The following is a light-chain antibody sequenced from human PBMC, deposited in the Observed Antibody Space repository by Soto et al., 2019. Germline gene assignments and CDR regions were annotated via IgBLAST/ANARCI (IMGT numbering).Light chain of an antibody. CDR1: QSISGY. Sequence: EVVLTQSPATLSLSPGERATLSCRASQSISGYLSCYQQKPGQAPRLLIYADSNRATGIPARFSGSGSGRDFTLTISSLEPEDFSVYYCPQRYNWPITFGQGTRLEIK. CDR3: PQRYNWPIT. V-gene: IGKV3-11*02. CDR2: ADS. J-gene: IGKJ5*01.